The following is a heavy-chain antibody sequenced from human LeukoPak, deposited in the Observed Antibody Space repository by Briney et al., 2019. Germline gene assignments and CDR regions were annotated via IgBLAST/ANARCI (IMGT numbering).Heavy chain of an antibody. CDR2: IYSGGST. CDR1: GFTVSYNY. V-gene: IGHV3-53*01. CDR3: ARENEDSGLALDY. J-gene: IGHJ4*02. D-gene: IGHD3-10*01. Sequence: PGGSLSLSCAASGFTVSYNYMSWVRQAPGKGLEWVSVIYSGGSTHYADSVKGRFTISRDSSKNTLYLQMNNLRAEDTAVYYCARENEDSGLALDYWGQGTLVTVSS.